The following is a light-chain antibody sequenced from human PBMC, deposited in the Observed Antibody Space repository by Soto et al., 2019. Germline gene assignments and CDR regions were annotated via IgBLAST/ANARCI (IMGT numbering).Light chain of an antibody. J-gene: IGKJ5*01. Sequence: DIQLTQSPSFLSASVGDRVTITCRASQGISSYLAWYQQKPGKAPKLLIYAASTLQSGVPSRFSGSGSGTEFTLTISRLQPEYFATYYCQHLDSYSTFGQGTRLEIK. CDR2: AAS. CDR3: QHLDSYST. CDR1: QGISSY. V-gene: IGKV1-9*01.